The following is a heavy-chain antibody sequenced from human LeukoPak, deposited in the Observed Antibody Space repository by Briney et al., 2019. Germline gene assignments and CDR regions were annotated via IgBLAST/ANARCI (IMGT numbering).Heavy chain of an antibody. CDR3: AADVGPLPRIAVAS. CDR1: GFTFTSSA. J-gene: IGHJ5*02. CDR2: IVVGSGNT. Sequence: SVKVSCKASGFTFTSSAMQWVRQARGQRLEWIGWIVVGSGNTNYAQKFQERVTITRDMSTSTAYMELSSLRSEDTAVYYCAADVGPLPRIAVASWGQGTLVTVSS. D-gene: IGHD6-19*01. V-gene: IGHV1-58*02.